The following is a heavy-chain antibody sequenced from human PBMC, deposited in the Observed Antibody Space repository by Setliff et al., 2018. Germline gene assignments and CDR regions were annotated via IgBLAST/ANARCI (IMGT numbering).Heavy chain of an antibody. CDR2: INHSGST. V-gene: IGHV4-34*01. CDR3: ARGKVLYDYVWGSYRYEDYYYGMDV. CDR1: GGSFSGYY. Sequence: TSETLSLTCVVYGGSFSGYYWSWIRQPPGKGLEWIGEINHSGSTNYNPSLKSRVTISVDTSKNQFSLKLSSVTAADTAVYYCARGKVLYDYVWGSYRYEDYYYGMDVWGQGTTVTVSS. D-gene: IGHD3-16*02. J-gene: IGHJ6*02.